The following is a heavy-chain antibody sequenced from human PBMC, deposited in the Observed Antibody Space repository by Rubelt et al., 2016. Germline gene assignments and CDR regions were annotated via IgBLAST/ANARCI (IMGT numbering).Heavy chain of an antibody. D-gene: IGHD2-21*02. CDR2: ISGSGGST. CDR1: GFTFSSYS. V-gene: IGHV3-23*04. CDR3: ARGSRPPLPYCGADCYSLDS. J-gene: IGHJ4*02. Sequence: EVQLVESGGGLVQPGGSLRLSCAASGFTFSSYSMNWVRQAPGKGLEWVSAISGSGGSTYYADSVKGRLTISRDNSKNTLYLQMNSLRVGDTAVYYCARGSRPPLPYCGADCYSLDSWGQGTLVTVSS.